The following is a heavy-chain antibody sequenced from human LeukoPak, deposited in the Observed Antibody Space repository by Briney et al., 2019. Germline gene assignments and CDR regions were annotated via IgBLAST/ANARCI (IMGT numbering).Heavy chain of an antibody. V-gene: IGHV3-30*04. J-gene: IGHJ3*02. Sequence: GRSLRLSCAASGFTFSSYAMHWVRQAPGKGLEWVAVISYDGSNKYYADSVKGRFTISRDNSKNTLYLQMNSLRAEDTAVYYCARSFQNYYDSSALYSGGAFDIWGQGTMVTVSS. CDR2: ISYDGSNK. CDR3: ARSFQNYYDSSALYSGGAFDI. D-gene: IGHD3-22*01. CDR1: GFTFSSYA.